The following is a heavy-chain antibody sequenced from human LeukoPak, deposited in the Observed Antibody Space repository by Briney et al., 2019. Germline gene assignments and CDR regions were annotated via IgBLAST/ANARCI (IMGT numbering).Heavy chain of an antibody. Sequence: SVKVSCKASGGTFSSYAISWVRQAPGQGLEWMGRIIPILGIANYAQKFQGRVTITADKSTSTTYMELSSLRSEDTAVYYCARAYDNDAFDIWGQGTLVTVSS. CDR2: IIPILGIA. D-gene: IGHD3-22*01. CDR1: GGTFSSYA. CDR3: ARAYDNDAFDI. V-gene: IGHV1-69*04. J-gene: IGHJ3*02.